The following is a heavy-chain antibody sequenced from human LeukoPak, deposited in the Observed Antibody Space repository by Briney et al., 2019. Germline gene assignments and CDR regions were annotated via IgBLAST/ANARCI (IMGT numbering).Heavy chain of an antibody. D-gene: IGHD3-3*01. CDR2: IIPIFGTA. CDR1: GGTFSSYA. J-gene: IGHJ6*03. V-gene: IGHV1-69*13. Sequence: ASVKVSCKASGGTFSSYAISWVRQAPGQGLEWMGGIIPIFGTANYAQKFQGRVTITADESTSTAYMELSSLRSEDTAVYYCARAWSGYFYHYYYMDVWGKGTTVTVSS. CDR3: ARAWSGYFYHYYYMDV.